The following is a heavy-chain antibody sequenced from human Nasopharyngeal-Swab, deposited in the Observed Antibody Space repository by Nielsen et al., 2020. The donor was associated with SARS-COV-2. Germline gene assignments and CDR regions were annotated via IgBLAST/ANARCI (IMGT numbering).Heavy chain of an antibody. D-gene: IGHD2-2*01. J-gene: IGHJ4*02. Sequence: GGSLRLSCAASGFTFSAYWMSWVRQAPGKGLEWVANIKQDGSEKYYEDSVKGRFTISRDNAKNSLYLQMNSLRVEDTAVYYCARRTFSSTSLIDCWGRGTLVTVSS. CDR1: GFTFSAYW. CDR2: IKQDGSEK. V-gene: IGHV3-7*01. CDR3: ARRTFSSTSLIDC.